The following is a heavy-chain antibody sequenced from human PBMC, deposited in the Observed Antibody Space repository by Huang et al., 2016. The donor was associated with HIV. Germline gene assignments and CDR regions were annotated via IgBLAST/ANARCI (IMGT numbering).Heavy chain of an antibody. V-gene: IGHV1-18*01. Sequence: QVQLVQSGGEVKKPGASVKVSCKASGYTFTSYGITWWRQAPGQGLEWMGSINPKNGNTHFEQKLQGRVTMTTDSSTTTAYMGLRSLGYDDTAVYYCVRDLGVFYYIDVWGKGTTVSVS. CDR2: INPKNGNT. D-gene: IGHD3-10*01. CDR3: VRDLGVFYYIDV. J-gene: IGHJ6*03. CDR1: GYTFTSYG.